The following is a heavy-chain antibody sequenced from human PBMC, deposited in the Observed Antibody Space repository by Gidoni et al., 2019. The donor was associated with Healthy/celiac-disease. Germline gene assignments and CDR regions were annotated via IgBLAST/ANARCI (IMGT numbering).Heavy chain of an antibody. D-gene: IGHD3-10*01. J-gene: IGHJ4*02. CDR2: IKQYGSVK. CDR1: GFTFRRYG. V-gene: IGHV3-7*05. CDR3: ARALTGHYYGSGSYFYPLDY. Sequence: EVQLVESGGGLVQPGGSLRLSCAASGFTFRRYGMSWVRQAPGKGLEWVANIKQYGSVKYYVDSVKGRFTIARDNAKNSLYLQMNSLRAEDTAVYYCARALTGHYYGSGSYFYPLDYWGQGTLVTVSS.